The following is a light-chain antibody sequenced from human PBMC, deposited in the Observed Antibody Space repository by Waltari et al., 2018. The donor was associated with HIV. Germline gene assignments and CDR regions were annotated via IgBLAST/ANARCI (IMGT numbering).Light chain of an antibody. CDR3: CSFVGSYSYV. J-gene: IGLJ1*01. CDR2: DVT. Sequence: QSALTQPRSVSGSPGQSVTPSCTGSSGALAGSSFVSWYQQHPGEAPKVVIYDVTKRPSGVPDRFSGSRSGNTASLTISGLQAEDEADYFCCSFVGSYSYVFGTGTKVTVL. CDR1: SGALAGSSF. V-gene: IGLV2-11*01.